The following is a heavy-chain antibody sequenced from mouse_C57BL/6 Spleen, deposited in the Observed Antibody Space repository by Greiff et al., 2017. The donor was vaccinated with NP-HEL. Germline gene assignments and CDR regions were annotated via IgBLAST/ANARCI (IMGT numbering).Heavy chain of an antibody. CDR3: ARGRLGSDY. CDR1: GYAFSSSW. V-gene: IGHV1-82*01. J-gene: IGHJ2*01. Sequence: VHLVESGPELVKPGASVKISCKASGYAFSSSWMNWVKQRPGKGLEWIGRIYPGDGATNYNGKFKGKATLTADKSSSTAYMQLSSLTSEDSAVYFCARGRLGSDYWGQGTTLTVSS. D-gene: IGHD1-1*01. CDR2: IYPGDGAT.